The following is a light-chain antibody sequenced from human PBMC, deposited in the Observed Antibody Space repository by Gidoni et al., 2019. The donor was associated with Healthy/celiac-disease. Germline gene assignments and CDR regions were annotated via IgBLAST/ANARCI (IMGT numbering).Light chain of an antibody. V-gene: IGKV1-39*01. J-gene: IGKJ3*01. Sequence: DIQMTQSPSSLSASVGDRVTITCRASQSISSYLNWYQQKPGKPPKLLIYAASSLQSGVPSRFSGSGSGTDFTLTSSSRQPEDFATYYCQQSYSTPFTFGPXTKVDIK. CDR3: QQSYSTPFT. CDR1: QSISSY. CDR2: AAS.